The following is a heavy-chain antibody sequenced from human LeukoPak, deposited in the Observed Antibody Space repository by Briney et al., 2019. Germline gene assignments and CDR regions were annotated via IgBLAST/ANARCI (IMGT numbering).Heavy chain of an antibody. CDR3: ARDGGDDILTGYYDYFDY. D-gene: IGHD3-9*01. Sequence: GGSLRLSCAASGFTFSSYSMNWVRQAPGKGLEWVSSISSSSSYIYYADSVKGRFTISRDNAKNSLYLQMNNLRAEDTAVYYCARDGGDDILTGYYDYFDYWGQGTLVTVSS. CDR1: GFTFSSYS. V-gene: IGHV3-21*01. J-gene: IGHJ4*02. CDR2: ISSSSSYI.